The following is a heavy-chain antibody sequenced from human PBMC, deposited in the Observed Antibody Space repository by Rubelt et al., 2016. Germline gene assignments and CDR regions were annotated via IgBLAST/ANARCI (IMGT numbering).Heavy chain of an antibody. Sequence: QLQLQESGPGLVKPSETLSLTCTVSGASITSSGYYWGWIRQPPGKGLEWIGSIYSSGSTYYNPSLKSRVTISVDTSKNQCALKLSSVTAADTAVDFCARVERAGLLWDVWGQGTAVTVSS. J-gene: IGHJ6*02. CDR2: IYSSGST. D-gene: IGHD3-10*01. CDR3: ARVERAGLLWDV. V-gene: IGHV4-39*07. CDR1: GASITSSGYY.